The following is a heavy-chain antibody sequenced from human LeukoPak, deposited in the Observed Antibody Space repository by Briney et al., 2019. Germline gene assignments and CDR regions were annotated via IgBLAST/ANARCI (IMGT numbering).Heavy chain of an antibody. Sequence: SETLSLTCTVSGGSISTSSYYWGWIRQPPGKGLEWIGSIFYSGSTDYNPSLKSRVTISVDTSKNQFSLKLSSVTAAHTAVYYCARPGSSSWEYFQHWGQGTLVTVSS. CDR1: GGSISTSSYY. J-gene: IGHJ1*01. V-gene: IGHV4-39*01. CDR2: IFYSGST. D-gene: IGHD6-13*01. CDR3: ARPGSSSWEYFQH.